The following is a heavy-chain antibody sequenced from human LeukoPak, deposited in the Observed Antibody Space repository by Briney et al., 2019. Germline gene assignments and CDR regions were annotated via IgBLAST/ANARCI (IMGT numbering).Heavy chain of an antibody. V-gene: IGHV4-59*08. CDR1: GGSISSYY. CDR3: ARLPWGVVRNYYYYYGMDV. D-gene: IGHD2-15*01. J-gene: IGHJ6*02. CDR2: IYYSGST. Sequence: PPETLSLTCTVSGGSISSYYWSWIRQPPGKGLEWIGYIYYSGSTNYNPSLKSRVTISVDTSKNQFSLKLSSVTAADTAVYYCARLPWGVVRNYYYYYGMDVWGQGTTVTVSS.